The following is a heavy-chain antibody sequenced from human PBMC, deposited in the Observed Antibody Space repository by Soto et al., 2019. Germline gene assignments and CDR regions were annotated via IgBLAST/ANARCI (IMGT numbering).Heavy chain of an antibody. V-gene: IGHV5-51*01. CDR2: IHPGDSDT. CDR3: TLSYGDSYYYYYGMDV. CDR1: GFSFSRYT. D-gene: IGHD4-17*01. J-gene: IGHJ6*02. Sequence: EMQLVQSGAEVKKFGESLKISCVGSGFSFSRYTVGWVRQVPGKGLEWMGVIHPGDSDTRYSPSFQGQVTISADKSISTAYLQWSRLKASDTAMYYCTLSYGDSYYYYYGMDVWGQGTTVTVSS.